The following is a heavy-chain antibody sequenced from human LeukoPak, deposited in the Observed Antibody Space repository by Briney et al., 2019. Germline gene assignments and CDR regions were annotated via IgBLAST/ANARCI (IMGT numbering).Heavy chain of an antibody. CDR2: IIPLFGKA. CDR1: AGTFTNYA. CDR3: ARDSSEFRSLIPH. V-gene: IGHV1-69*13. J-gene: IGHJ1*01. Sequence: SVTLTFSSSAGTFTNYANSWHRHAPGPGMELKGGIIPLFGKANYAQKFQGRVTITADESTSTAYMELSSLRSEDTAVYYCARDSSEFRSLIPHWGQGTLVTVSS. D-gene: IGHD2-21*01.